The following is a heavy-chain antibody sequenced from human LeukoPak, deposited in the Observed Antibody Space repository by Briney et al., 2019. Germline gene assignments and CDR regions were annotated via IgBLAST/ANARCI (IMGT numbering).Heavy chain of an antibody. D-gene: IGHD3-16*01. CDR2: INHSGST. J-gene: IGHJ4*02. CDR1: GGSISSYY. CDR3: ARSNLRRGDWYDY. Sequence: PSETLSLTCTVSGGSISSYYWSWIRQPPGKGLEWIGEINHSGSTNYNPSLKSRVTISVDTSKNQFSLKLSSVTAADTAVYYCARSNLRRGDWYDYWGQGTLVTVSS. V-gene: IGHV4-34*01.